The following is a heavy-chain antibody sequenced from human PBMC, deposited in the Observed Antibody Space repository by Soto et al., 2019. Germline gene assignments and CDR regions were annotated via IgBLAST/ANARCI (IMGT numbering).Heavy chain of an antibody. CDR2: IYYSGST. CDR1: GGSISSYY. CDR3: ATTTVGDDAFDI. D-gene: IGHD4-17*01. Sequence: KSSETLSLTCTVSGGSISSYYWSWIRQPPGKGLEWIGYIYYSGSTNYNPSLKSRVTISVDTSKNQFSLKLSSVTAADTAVYYCATTTVGDDAFDIWGQGTMVTVSS. V-gene: IGHV4-59*01. J-gene: IGHJ3*02.